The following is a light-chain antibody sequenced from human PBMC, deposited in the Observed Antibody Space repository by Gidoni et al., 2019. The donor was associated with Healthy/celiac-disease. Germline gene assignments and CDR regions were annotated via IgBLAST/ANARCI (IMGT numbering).Light chain of an antibody. CDR2: GAS. J-gene: IGKJ1*01. CDR3: QQYNNWPRA. V-gene: IGKV3-15*01. CDR1: QSVSSN. Sequence: EIVMTQSPATLSVSPGERATRSCRASQSVSSNLAWYQQKPGQAPRLLLYGASTRATGIPARFSGSGSGTEFTLTISSLQSEDFAVYYCQQYNNWPRAFGQXTKVEIK.